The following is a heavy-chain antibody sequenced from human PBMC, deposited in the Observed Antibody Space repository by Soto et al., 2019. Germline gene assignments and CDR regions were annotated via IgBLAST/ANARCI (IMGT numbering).Heavy chain of an antibody. CDR3: ARLYCTGGACPSDY. V-gene: IGHV3-48*01. CDR1: GFTFSSYS. Sequence: GGSLRLSCAASGFTFSSYSMNWVRQAPGRGLEWLSYISSGGGTIYYADSVKGRFTISRGNAKNSPYLQINSLRAEDTAVYYCARLYCTGGACPSDYWGQGTLVTVSS. J-gene: IGHJ4*02. D-gene: IGHD2-8*02. CDR2: ISSGGGTI.